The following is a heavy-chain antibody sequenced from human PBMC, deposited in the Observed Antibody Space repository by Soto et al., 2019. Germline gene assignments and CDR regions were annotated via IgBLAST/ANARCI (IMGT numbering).Heavy chain of an antibody. CDR1: GFTFSSYG. CDR3: ARGRVEYYYDSSGYYYFAY. Sequence: QVQLVESGGGVVQPGRSLRLSCAASGFTFSSYGMHWVRQAPGKGLERGAGIWYDGSNKYYADSVKGRFTISRDNSKNPLYLKMSGLRAEDTAVYYCARGRVEYYYDSSGYYYFAYWGQGALVTVSS. CDR2: IWYDGSNK. J-gene: IGHJ4*02. D-gene: IGHD3-22*01. V-gene: IGHV3-33*01.